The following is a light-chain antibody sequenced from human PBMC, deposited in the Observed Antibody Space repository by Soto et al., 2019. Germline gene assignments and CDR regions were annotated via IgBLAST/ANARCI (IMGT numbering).Light chain of an antibody. J-gene: IGKJ4*01. Sequence: DIQMTQSPSSLSASVGDRVTIACQSSHDVSRNLNWFQQKPGEAPKLLIYDAFNLERGVPSRFSGSGSGTDFTLTISSLQPEDVATYYCQQYNSMLSFGGGTE. CDR1: HDVSRN. CDR3: QQYNSMLS. CDR2: DAF. V-gene: IGKV1-33*01.